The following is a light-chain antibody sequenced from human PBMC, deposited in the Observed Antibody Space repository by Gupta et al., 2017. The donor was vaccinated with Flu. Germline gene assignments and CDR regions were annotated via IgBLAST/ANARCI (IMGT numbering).Light chain of an antibody. J-gene: IGKJ4*01. CDR3: QQRNNWLT. CDR1: QIVSRY. CDR2: DAS. Sequence: IVLTQSPATMSLSPGERATLSCRASQIVSRYLAWYQQKPGRAPRRLIYDASIRATGVPAEFSGSGSGTDFTLTISRLEPEDFAGYHCQQRNNWLTFGGGTKVKIK. V-gene: IGKV3-11*01.